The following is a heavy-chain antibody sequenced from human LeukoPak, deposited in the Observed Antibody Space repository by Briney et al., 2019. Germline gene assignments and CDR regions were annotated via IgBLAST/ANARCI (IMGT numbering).Heavy chain of an antibody. Sequence: SETLSLTCTVSGGSISSYYWSWIRQPPGKGLEWIGYIYYSGSTNYNPSLKSRVTISVDTSKNQFSLKLSSVTAADTAVYYCARVLSYLGPPYTHLFYYYYMDVWGKGTTVTVSS. V-gene: IGHV4-59*01. CDR2: IYYSGST. CDR3: ARVLSYLGPPYTHLFYYYYMDV. CDR1: GGSISSYY. J-gene: IGHJ6*03. D-gene: IGHD3-16*01.